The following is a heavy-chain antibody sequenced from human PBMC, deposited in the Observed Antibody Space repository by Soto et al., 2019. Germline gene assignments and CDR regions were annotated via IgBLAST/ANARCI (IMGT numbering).Heavy chain of an antibody. Sequence: QVQLQESGPGLVKPSDTLSLSCTVSGGSISSYYWSWFRQSPGKRMEWIGYVHHSWGSSYNPSLQSRVAISPDTSKSQFSLMVTSVTATDTAVYYCARQGFGPRHGLVDVWGQGTTVTVSS. CDR3: ARQGFGPRHGLVDV. CDR1: GGSISSYY. V-gene: IGHV4-59*08. CDR2: VHHSWGS. D-gene: IGHD3-10*01. J-gene: IGHJ6*02.